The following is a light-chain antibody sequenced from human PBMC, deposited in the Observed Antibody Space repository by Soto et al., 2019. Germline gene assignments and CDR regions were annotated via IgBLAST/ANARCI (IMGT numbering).Light chain of an antibody. CDR3: SSYTGTSTQV. Sequence: QSALTQPASVSGSPGQSITISCTGSSSYVGHYDYVSWFQQHPGRAPTLLIYDVTYRPSGVSNRFSGAKSGSTASLTISGLRTEDEANYYCSSYTGTSTQVFGTGTKLTVL. J-gene: IGLJ1*01. CDR2: DVT. CDR1: SSYVGHYDY. V-gene: IGLV2-14*03.